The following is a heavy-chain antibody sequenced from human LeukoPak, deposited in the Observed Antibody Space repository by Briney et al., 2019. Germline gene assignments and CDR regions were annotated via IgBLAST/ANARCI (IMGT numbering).Heavy chain of an antibody. Sequence: SETLSLTCTVSGGSIRSTNYYWGWIRQPPGKGLEWIGSIYYSGNTYHSPSLMSRVTISVDTSKNQFSLKLSSVTAADTAVYYCARGGKGNSGYYYFTGRFDYWGQGTLVTVSS. J-gene: IGHJ4*02. V-gene: IGHV4-39*07. CDR1: GGSIRSTNYY. CDR3: ARGGKGNSGYYYFTGRFDY. D-gene: IGHD3-22*01. CDR2: IYYSGNT.